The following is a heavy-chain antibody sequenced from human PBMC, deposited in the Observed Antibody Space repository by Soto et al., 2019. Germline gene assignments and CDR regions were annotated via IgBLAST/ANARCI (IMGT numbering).Heavy chain of an antibody. CDR3: AREDFYGSGSYGY. V-gene: IGHV1-8*01. CDR1: GHTFPSYN. J-gene: IGHJ4*02. CDR2: RNPNTGNT. Sequence: QVQLLQSGAEVKKSGASVKVSCKASGHTFPSYNINWVRQATGQGPEWMGWRNPNTGNTGYAQKFQGRVTMTRDSSISTAYMELSSLRSEDTAVYYCAREDFYGSGSYGYWGQGTLVTVSS. D-gene: IGHD3-10*01.